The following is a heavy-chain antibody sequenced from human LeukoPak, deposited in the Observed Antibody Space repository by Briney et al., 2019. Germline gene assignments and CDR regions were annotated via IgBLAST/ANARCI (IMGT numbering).Heavy chain of an antibody. CDR2: MNPNSGNT. V-gene: IGHV1-8*01. D-gene: IGHD4-17*01. J-gene: IGHJ4*02. CDR1: GYTFTSYD. Sequence: ASVEVSCKASGYTFTSYDINWVRQATGQGLEWMGWMNPNSGNTGYAQKFQGRVTMTRNTSISTAYMELSSLRSEDTAVYYCARAARTGDYPVDYWGQGTLVTVSS. CDR3: ARAARTGDYPVDY.